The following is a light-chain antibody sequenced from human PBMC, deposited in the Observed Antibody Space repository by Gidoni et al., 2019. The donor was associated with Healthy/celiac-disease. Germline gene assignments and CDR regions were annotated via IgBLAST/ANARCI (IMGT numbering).Light chain of an antibody. V-gene: IGKV1-5*01. CDR2: DAS. CDR1: QSISSW. J-gene: IGKJ3*01. CDR3: QQYNSL. Sequence: DIQMTQSPSTLSASVGDRVTITCRASQSISSWLAWYQQKPGKAPKLLIYDASSLESGVPSRFSGSGPGTEFTLTISSLQHDDFATYYCQQYNSLFXPXTKVDIK.